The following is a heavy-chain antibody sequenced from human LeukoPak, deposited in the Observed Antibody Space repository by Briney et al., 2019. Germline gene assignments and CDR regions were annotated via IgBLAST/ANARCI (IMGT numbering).Heavy chain of an antibody. CDR2: INPNSVGT. CDR3: ARDRDTNYYYYYMDV. Sequence: ASVKVSCKASGYTFTGYYMHWVRQAPGQGLEWMGWINPNSVGTNYAQKFQGRVTMTRDTSISPAYMELSRLRSDDTAVYYCARDRDTNYYYYYMDVWGKGTTVTISS. V-gene: IGHV1-2*02. CDR1: GYTFTGYY. D-gene: IGHD3-10*01. J-gene: IGHJ6*03.